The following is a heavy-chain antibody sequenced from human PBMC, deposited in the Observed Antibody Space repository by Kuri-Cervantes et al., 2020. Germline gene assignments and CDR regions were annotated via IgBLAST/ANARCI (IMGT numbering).Heavy chain of an antibody. Sequence: SLKISCAASGFTFDDYAMHWVRQAPGKGLEWVSGISWNSGSIGYADSVKGRFTISRDNAKNTLYLQMNSLRAEDTAVYYCATTGGGDCYFCLRYWGQGTLVTVSS. CDR3: ATTGGGDCYFCLRY. D-gene: IGHD2-21*02. CDR2: ISWNSGSI. V-gene: IGHV3-9*01. CDR1: GFTFDDYA. J-gene: IGHJ4*02.